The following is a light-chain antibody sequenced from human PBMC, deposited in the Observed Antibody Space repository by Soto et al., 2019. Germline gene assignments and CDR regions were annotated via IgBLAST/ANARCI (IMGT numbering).Light chain of an antibody. CDR3: QQLNSYPRT. V-gene: IGKV1-9*01. J-gene: IGKJ1*01. Sequence: DIQLTQSPSFLSASVGDRVTITCRASQGISSYLAWYQQKQGKAPKLLIYAASTFQSEVTSRFSGRGSGTEFTLTSSSLQPEDCATYHCQQLNSYPRTFGQGTNVEIQ. CDR2: AAS. CDR1: QGISSY.